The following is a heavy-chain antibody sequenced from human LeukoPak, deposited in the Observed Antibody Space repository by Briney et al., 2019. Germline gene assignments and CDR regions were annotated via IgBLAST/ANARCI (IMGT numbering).Heavy chain of an antibody. V-gene: IGHV7-4-1*02. D-gene: IGHD2-15*01. J-gene: IGHJ6*02. CDR1: GYTFTSYA. Sequence: ASVKVSCKASGYTFTSYAMNWVRQAPGQGLEWMGWISTNTGNPTYAQGFTGRFVFSLDTSVSTAYLQISSLKAEDTAVYYCARSHDGAYCSGGSCYYYYYGMDVWGQGTTVTVSS. CDR2: ISTNTGNP. CDR3: ARSHDGAYCSGGSCYYYYYGMDV.